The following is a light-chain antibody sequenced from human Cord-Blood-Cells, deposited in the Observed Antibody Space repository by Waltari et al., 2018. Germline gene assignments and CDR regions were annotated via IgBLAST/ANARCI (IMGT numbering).Light chain of an antibody. CDR3: CSYAGSSTLV. Sequence: QSALTQPASVSGSPGQSITISCTGTSSDVGSYNLVSWYQQHTGKAPKLLIYEGSKRHSGVSDRFSGSKSGNTASLTSSGLQAEDEADYYCCSYAGSSTLVFGGGTKLTVL. V-gene: IGLV2-23*01. CDR1: SSDVGSYNL. CDR2: EGS. J-gene: IGLJ2*01.